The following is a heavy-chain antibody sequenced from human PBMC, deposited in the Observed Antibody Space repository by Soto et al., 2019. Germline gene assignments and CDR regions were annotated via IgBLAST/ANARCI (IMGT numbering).Heavy chain of an antibody. CDR1: GFTFSSYW. Sequence: GVSLLVSCAASGFTFSSYWMHWVRQAPGKGLVWVSRINSDGSSTSYADSVKGRFTISRDNAKNTLYLQMNSLRAEDTAVYYCAKDLQYYERSAYATNWCDPRGQGSPVTVSA. CDR2: INSDGSST. D-gene: IGHD3-22*01. V-gene: IGHV3-74*01. CDR3: AKDLQYYERSAYATNWCDP. J-gene: IGHJ5*02.